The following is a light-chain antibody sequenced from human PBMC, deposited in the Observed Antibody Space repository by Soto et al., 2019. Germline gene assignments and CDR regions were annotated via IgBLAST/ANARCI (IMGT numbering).Light chain of an antibody. V-gene: IGLV6-57*04. J-gene: IGLJ1*01. Sequence: NFMLTQPPSVSESPGKTVTISCTRSSGSIASNYVQWYQQRPGSAPTTVIYEDNQRPSAVPDRFSGSIDSSSNSASLTISGLKTEDEADSDCQSYDSSNPLYVFGTGTQLTVL. CDR1: SGSIASNY. CDR2: EDN. CDR3: QSYDSSNPLYV.